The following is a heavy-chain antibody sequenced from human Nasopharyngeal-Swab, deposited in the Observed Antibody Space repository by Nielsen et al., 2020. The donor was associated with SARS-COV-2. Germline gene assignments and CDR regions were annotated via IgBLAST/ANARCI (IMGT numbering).Heavy chain of an antibody. J-gene: IGHJ4*02. CDR2: IGDKDHNYAT. CDR1: GFVFTASA. CDR3: TTDFYFDY. V-gene: IGHV3-73*01. Sequence: GESLKISCAASGFVFTASAIHWVRQASGKGLELVGRIGDKDHNYATTYGAPVQGRFTISRDDSKNTAFLQMDSLKTEDTALYYCTTDFYFDYWGQGTLVTVSS.